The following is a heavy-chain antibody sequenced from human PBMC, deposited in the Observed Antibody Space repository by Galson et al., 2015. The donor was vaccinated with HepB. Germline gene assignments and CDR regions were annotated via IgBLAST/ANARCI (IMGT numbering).Heavy chain of an antibody. V-gene: IGHV3-30*18. CDR2: ISYDGSNK. D-gene: IGHD3-10*01. Sequence: SLRLSCAASGFTFSSYGMHWVRQAPGKGLEWVAVISYDGSNKYYADSVKGRFTISRDNSKNTLYLQMNSLRAEDTAVYYCAKSRPMVREGSYFDYWGQGTLVTVSS. CDR1: GFTFSSYG. CDR3: AKSRPMVREGSYFDY. J-gene: IGHJ4*02.